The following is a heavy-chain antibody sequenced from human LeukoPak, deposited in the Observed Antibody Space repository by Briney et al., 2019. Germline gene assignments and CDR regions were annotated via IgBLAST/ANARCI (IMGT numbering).Heavy chain of an antibody. CDR2: IYTSGST. J-gene: IGHJ5*02. V-gene: IGHV4-4*07. Sequence: SETLSLTCPVSGGSISSYYWSWIRQPAGKGLEWIGRIYTSGSTNYNPSLKSRVTMSVDTSKNQFSLKLSSGTDADTAVYYCARDKVVSADNWFDPWGQGTLVTVSS. CDR1: GGSISSYY. D-gene: IGHD3-22*01. CDR3: ARDKVVSADNWFDP.